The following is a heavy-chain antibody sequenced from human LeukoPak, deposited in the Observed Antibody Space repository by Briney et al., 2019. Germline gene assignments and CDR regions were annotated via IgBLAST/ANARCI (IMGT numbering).Heavy chain of an antibody. V-gene: IGHV3-23*01. CDR2: ISGSGGST. J-gene: IGHJ6*02. CDR1: GFTFSNYA. D-gene: IGHD6-19*01. Sequence: GGSLRLSCAASGFTFSNYAMSWVRQAPGKGLEWVSAISGSGGSTYYADSVKGRFTISRDNSKNTLYLQMSSLRAEDTAVYYCASFSGWSNYYYGMDVWGQGTTVTVSS. CDR3: ASFSGWSNYYYGMDV.